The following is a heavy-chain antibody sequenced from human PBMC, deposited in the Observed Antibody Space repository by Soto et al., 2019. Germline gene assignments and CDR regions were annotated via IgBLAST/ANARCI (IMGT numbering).Heavy chain of an antibody. D-gene: IGHD5-18*01. V-gene: IGHV3-11*01. Sequence: GSXSLSCATSGFPVSDYYIRKNRQAPGKGLEWVSYISSSVSTIYYADSVKGRFTISRDNAKNSLYLQMNSLRAEDTAVYYCARDSDTAMVLDYWGQGSLVTVSS. J-gene: IGHJ4*02. CDR1: GFPVSDYY. CDR2: ISSSVSTI. CDR3: ARDSDTAMVLDY.